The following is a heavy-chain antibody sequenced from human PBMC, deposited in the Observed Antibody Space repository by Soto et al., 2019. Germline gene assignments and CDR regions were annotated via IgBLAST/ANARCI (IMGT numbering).Heavy chain of an antibody. J-gene: IGHJ6*02. Sequence: PGGSLRLSCTASGFTFGDYAMSWFRQAPGKGLEWVGFIRSKAYGGTTEYAASVKGRFTISRDDSKSIAYLQMNSLKTEDTAVYYCTCLSGYYYYYYYGMDVWGQGTTVTVSS. V-gene: IGHV3-49*03. CDR2: IRSKAYGGTT. CDR1: GFTFGDYA. D-gene: IGHD3-22*01. CDR3: TCLSGYYYYYYYGMDV.